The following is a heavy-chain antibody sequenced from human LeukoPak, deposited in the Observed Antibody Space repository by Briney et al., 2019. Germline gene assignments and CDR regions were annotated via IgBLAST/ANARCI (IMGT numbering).Heavy chain of an antibody. CDR2: ISAYNGNT. V-gene: IGHV1-18*01. D-gene: IGHD1-26*01. J-gene: IGHJ3*02. CDR3: ARDQRIVGATRGAFDI. Sequence: ASVKVSCKASGYTFTSYGISWVRQAPGQGLEWMGWISAYNGNTNYAQKLQGRVTMTTDTSTSTAYMELRSLRSDDTAVYYCARDQRIVGATRGAFDIWGQGTMVTVSS. CDR1: GYTFTSYG.